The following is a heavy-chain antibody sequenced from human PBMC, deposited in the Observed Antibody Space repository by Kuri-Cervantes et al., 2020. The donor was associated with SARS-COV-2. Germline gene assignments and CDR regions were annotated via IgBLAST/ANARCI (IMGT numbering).Heavy chain of an antibody. CDR3: ARVVRGVSVHWFDP. CDR1: GFTFSSYS. D-gene: IGHD3-10*01. CDR2: ISSSSSYI. Sequence: GESLKISCAASGFTFSSYSMNWVRQAPGKGLEWVSSISSSSSYIYYADSVKGRFTISRDNAKNSLYLQMNSLRAEDTAVYYCARVVRGVSVHWFDPWGQGTRVTVSS. J-gene: IGHJ5*02. V-gene: IGHV3-21*01.